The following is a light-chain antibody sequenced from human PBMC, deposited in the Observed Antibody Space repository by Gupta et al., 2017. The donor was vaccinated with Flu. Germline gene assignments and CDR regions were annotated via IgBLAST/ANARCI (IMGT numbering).Light chain of an antibody. CDR1: QTIGKY. J-gene: IGKJ2*01. CDR3: QQSDRTPYT. CDR2: AAS. Sequence: PSSLSASVGDSVTITCRASQTIGKYLNWYQLWSWAAPKLLIFAASTLQSGVPSRFSGDGAGGYFTLTINMLRPEDFATYYCQQSDRTPYTFGQGTKLDI. V-gene: IGKV1-39*01.